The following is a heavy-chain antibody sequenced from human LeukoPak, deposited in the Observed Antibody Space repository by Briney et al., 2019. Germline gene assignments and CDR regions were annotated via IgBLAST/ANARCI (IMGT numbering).Heavy chain of an antibody. V-gene: IGHV4-34*01. CDR2: INHSGST. D-gene: IGHD2-2*02. Sequence: SETLSLTCAVYGGSFSGYYWSWIRQPPGKGLEWIGEINHSGSTNYNPSLKSRVTISVDTSKNQFSLKLSSVTAADTAVYYCAREGGSTSCYTDWGQGTLVTVSS. J-gene: IGHJ4*02. CDR1: GGSFSGYY. CDR3: AREGGSTSCYTD.